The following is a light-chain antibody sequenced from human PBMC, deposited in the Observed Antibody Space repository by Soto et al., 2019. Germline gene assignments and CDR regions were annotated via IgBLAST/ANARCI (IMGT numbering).Light chain of an antibody. Sequence: ELVLTQSPGSLSLSPGERVTLSCRASQIVTSTDLAWYQQKHGQAPRLLIYGGSSRATGIPDRFSGSGSGTDFTLTISRLEPEDFAVYLCQHYGKLPLTFGGGTKVDIK. J-gene: IGKJ4*01. CDR2: GGS. V-gene: IGKV3-20*01. CDR1: QIVTSTD. CDR3: QHYGKLPLT.